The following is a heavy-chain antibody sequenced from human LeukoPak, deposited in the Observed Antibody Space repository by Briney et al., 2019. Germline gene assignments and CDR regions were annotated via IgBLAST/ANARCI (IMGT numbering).Heavy chain of an antibody. J-gene: IGHJ3*02. D-gene: IGHD1-26*01. Sequence: GASVKVSCKVSGYTLTELSMHWVRQAPGKGLEWMGGFDPEDGETNYAQKFQGRVTMTEDTSTDTAYMELSSLRSEDTAVYYCATTQWEPPRDAFDIWGQGTMVTVSS. CDR3: ATTQWEPPRDAFDI. V-gene: IGHV1-24*01. CDR1: GYTLTELS. CDR2: FDPEDGET.